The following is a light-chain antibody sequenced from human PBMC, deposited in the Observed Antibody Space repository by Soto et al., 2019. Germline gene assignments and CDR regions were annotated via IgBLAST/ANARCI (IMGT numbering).Light chain of an antibody. Sequence: QSALTQPASVSGSPGQSITISCTGTSSDVGGYNYVSWYQQHPGKAPKLMIYEVSNRPSGVSNRFSGSKSGNTASLTISGLQADDEADFYCSSYTGSITLDVFGTGTKVTVL. CDR3: SSYTGSITLDV. J-gene: IGLJ1*01. CDR2: EVS. V-gene: IGLV2-14*01. CDR1: SSDVGGYNY.